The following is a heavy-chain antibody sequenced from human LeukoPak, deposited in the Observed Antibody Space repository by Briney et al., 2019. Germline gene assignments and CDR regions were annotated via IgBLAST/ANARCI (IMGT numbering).Heavy chain of an antibody. J-gene: IGHJ4*02. Sequence: SETLSLTCTVSGASVSSYYWSWIQQSPKKGLEWIGYIYYGGSSSYNPSLQSRVSISLDTSKNQFSLKMTSVTAADTAVYYCAKLLGVEYWGQGSLVVVSA. CDR3: AKLLGVEY. CDR2: IYYGGSS. V-gene: IGHV4-59*02. CDR1: GASVSSYY. D-gene: IGHD2-21*01.